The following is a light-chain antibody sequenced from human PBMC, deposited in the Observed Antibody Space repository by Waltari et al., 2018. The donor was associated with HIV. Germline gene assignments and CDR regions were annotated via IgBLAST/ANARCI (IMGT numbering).Light chain of an antibody. V-gene: IGLV1-47*01. J-gene: IGLJ6*01. CDR2: GKD. Sequence: QSGLRQPPSTSRPPGQRVVISCSGSNSNVGKNYVSWFQQLPGAAPRLLIYGKDRRPAGVPDRLTAAKSGSSASLVISGLRSDDEAEYFCASWDDALSSWLFGGGTKLTVL. CDR3: ASWDDALSSWL. CDR1: NSNVGKNY.